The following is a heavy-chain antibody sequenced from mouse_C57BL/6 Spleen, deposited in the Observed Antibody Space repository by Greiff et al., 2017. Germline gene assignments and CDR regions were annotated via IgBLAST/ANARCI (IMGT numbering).Heavy chain of an antibody. CDR3: AREDLYPYFDY. Sequence: VQLQQSGPELVKPGASVKISCKASGYAFSSSWMNWVKQRPGKGLEWIGRIYPGDGDTNYNGKFKGKATLTADKSSSTAYMQLSSLTSEDSAVYFCAREDLYPYFDYWGQGTTLTVSS. J-gene: IGHJ2*01. V-gene: IGHV1-82*01. CDR2: IYPGDGDT. D-gene: IGHD2-1*01. CDR1: GYAFSSSW.